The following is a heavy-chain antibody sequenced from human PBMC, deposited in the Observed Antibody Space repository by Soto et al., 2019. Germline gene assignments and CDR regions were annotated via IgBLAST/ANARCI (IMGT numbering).Heavy chain of an antibody. V-gene: IGHV1-8*01. CDR2: MNPNSGNT. CDR3: ARGGDSRYGMDV. CDR1: GYTFTSYD. Sequence: AASVKVSCKASGYTFTSYDINWVRQATGQGLEWMGWMNPNSGNTGYAQKFQGRVTMTRNTSISTAYMELSSLRSEDTAVYYCARGGDSRYGMDVWGQGTTVTVSS. J-gene: IGHJ6*02. D-gene: IGHD4-17*01.